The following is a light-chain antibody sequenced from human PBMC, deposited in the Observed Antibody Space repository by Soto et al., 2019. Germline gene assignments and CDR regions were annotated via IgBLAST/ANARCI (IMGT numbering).Light chain of an antibody. CDR3: QQYGSTPPWT. CDR1: QSVSSIY. CDR2: GAS. V-gene: IGKV3-20*01. Sequence: EIVLTQSPGTLSLSPGERATLSCRASQSVSSIYLAWYQQKPGQATRLLIYGASSRATGIPDRFSGSGSGTDFTLTISRLEPEDFAVHYCQQYGSTPPWTFGQGTKVEIK. J-gene: IGKJ1*01.